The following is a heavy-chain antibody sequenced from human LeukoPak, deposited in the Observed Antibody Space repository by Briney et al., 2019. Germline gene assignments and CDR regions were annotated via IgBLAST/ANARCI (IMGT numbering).Heavy chain of an antibody. V-gene: IGHV3-23*01. CDR2: ISGSGGST. J-gene: IGHJ4*02. CDR1: GLTFSSYA. Sequence: GGSLRLSCAASGLTFSSYAMSWVRQAPGKGLEWVSGISGSGGSTYYADSVKGRFTIFMDNAKNSLYLQMNSLRAEDTAVYYCARDQYLDYRGQGTLVTVSS. CDR3: ARDQYLDY.